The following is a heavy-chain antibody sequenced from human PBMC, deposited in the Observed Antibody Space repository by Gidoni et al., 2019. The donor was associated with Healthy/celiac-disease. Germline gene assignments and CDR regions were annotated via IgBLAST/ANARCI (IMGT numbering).Heavy chain of an antibody. CDR1: GGSISSGSYY. V-gene: IGHV4-61*02. CDR2: IYTSGST. Sequence: QVQLQESGPGLVKPSQTLSLTCTVPGGSISSGSYYWRWIRQPAGKGLEWIGRIYTSGSTNYNPALKSRVTISVDTSKNQFSLKLSSVTAADTAVYYCARGIPGRGWFDPWGQGTLVTVSS. D-gene: IGHD2-21*01. J-gene: IGHJ5*02. CDR3: ARGIPGRGWFDP.